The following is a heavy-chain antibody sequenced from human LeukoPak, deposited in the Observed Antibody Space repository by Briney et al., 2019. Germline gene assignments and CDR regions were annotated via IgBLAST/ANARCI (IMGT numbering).Heavy chain of an antibody. CDR1: GFTFSNYN. V-gene: IGHV3-21*01. J-gene: IGHJ5*02. CDR2: ISSRGSYI. D-gene: IGHD3-16*01. CDR3: AKDRVLCNCFDP. Sequence: PGGSLRLSCAASGFTFSNYNINWVRQAPGKGLEWVSSISSRGSYIYYADSVKGRFAISADNAMNSLYLQMNSLRAEDTAVYYCAKDRVLCNCFDPWGQGTLVTVSS.